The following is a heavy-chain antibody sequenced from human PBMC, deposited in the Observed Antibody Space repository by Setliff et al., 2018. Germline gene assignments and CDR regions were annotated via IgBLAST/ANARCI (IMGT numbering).Heavy chain of an antibody. V-gene: IGHV4-59*08. CDR2: IYYSGST. CDR3: ARARYCSSTSCYYYYYMDV. D-gene: IGHD2-2*01. Sequence: SETLSLTCTVSGGSISSYYWSWVRQPPGKGLEWIGYIYYSGSTNYNPSLKSRVTISVDTSKNQFSLRLSSVTAADTAVYYCARARYCSSTSCYYYYYMDVRGKGTTVTVS. J-gene: IGHJ6*03. CDR1: GGSISSYY.